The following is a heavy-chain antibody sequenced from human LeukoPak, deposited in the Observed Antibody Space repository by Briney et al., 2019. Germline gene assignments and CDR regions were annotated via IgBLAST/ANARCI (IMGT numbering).Heavy chain of an antibody. CDR1: GGSISSSNW. CDR2: IYHSGST. D-gene: IGHD3-22*01. Sequence: SETLSLTCAVSGGSISSSNWWSWVRPPPGKGLEWIGEIYHSGSTNYNPSLKSRVTISVDKSKNQFSLKLSSVTAADTAVYYCASYYDSSSLTEDAFDIWGQGTMVTVSS. CDR3: ASYYDSSSLTEDAFDI. V-gene: IGHV4-4*02. J-gene: IGHJ3*02.